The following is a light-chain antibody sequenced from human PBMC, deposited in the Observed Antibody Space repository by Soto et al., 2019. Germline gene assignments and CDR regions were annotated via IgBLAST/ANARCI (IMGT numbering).Light chain of an antibody. CDR3: QQSYSTPRT. V-gene: IGKV1-39*01. J-gene: IGKJ1*01. CDR1: QSISSD. Sequence: DIQMTQSPSSLSASVGDRVTITCRASQSISSDLNWYQQKPGKAPKVLIYAASTLQSGVPSRFSGSGSGTDFTLTISSLQPEDFGTYYCQQSYSTPRTFGPGTKVEIK. CDR2: AAS.